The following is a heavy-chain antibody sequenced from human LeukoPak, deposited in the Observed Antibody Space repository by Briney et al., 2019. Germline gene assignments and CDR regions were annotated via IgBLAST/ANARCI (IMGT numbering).Heavy chain of an antibody. CDR2: ISRGGDVT. V-gene: IGHV3-23*01. Sequence: GGTLSLSCAVSGFTFSTYAMTWVRHAPATGLEWVSLISRGGDVTYYADSVKGRFTISRDSSKNTLYLQMHSLRAEDTAVYYCAARPGEVAVSYDYWGQGTLVTVSS. D-gene: IGHD2-15*01. CDR3: AARPGEVAVSYDY. CDR1: GFTFSTYA. J-gene: IGHJ4*02.